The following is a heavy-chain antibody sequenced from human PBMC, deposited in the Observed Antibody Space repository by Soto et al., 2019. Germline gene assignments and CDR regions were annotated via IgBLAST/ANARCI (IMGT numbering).Heavy chain of an antibody. CDR3: AKDLHIVAVVGVFGIWDY. V-gene: IGHV3-23*01. Sequence: EVQLLESGGGLVQPGGSLRLSCAASGFTFSSYAMSWVRQAPGKGLEWVSAISGSGGSTYYADSVKGRFTISRDNSKNTLYLQMNSLRAEDTAVYYCAKDLHIVAVVGVFGIWDYWGQGTLVTVSS. CDR2: ISGSGGST. D-gene: IGHD2-21*01. J-gene: IGHJ4*02. CDR1: GFTFSSYA.